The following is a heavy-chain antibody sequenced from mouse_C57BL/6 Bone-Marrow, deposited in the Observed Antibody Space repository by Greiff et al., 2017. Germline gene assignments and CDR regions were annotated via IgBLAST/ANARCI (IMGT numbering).Heavy chain of an antibody. CDR1: GFSLTSYG. CDR3: AMDSSGYRFAY. V-gene: IGHV2-6*01. D-gene: IGHD3-2*02. Sequence: VKLLESGPGLVAPSQSLSITCTVSGFSLTSYGVDWVRQSPGKGLEWLGVIWGVGSTNYNSALKSRLSISKDNSKSQVFLKMNSLQTDDTAMYYCAMDSSGYRFAYWGQGTLVTVSA. J-gene: IGHJ3*01. CDR2: IWGVGST.